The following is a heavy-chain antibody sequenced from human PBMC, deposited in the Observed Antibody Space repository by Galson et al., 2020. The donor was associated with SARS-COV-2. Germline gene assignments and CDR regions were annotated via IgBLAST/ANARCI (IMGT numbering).Heavy chain of an antibody. J-gene: IGHJ2*01. CDR3: ARPSSSGYYSVWYFDL. CDR1: GYSISSALY. CDR2: IYHSGRT. V-gene: IGHV4-38-2*01. Sequence: SETLSLTCAVSGYSISSALYWGRIRQPPGKGLEWIGDIYHSGRTHHNPSPKSRVTISIDKSENQFSLKLSSVTAADTAVYYCARPSSSGYYSVWYFDLWGRGNLVTVSS. D-gene: IGHD3-22*01.